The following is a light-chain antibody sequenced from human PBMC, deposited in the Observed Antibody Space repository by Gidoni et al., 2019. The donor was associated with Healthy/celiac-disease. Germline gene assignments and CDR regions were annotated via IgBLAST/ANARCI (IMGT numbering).Light chain of an antibody. CDR2: AAS. CDR1: QGISSY. J-gene: IGKJ4*01. V-gene: IGKV1-9*01. CDR3: QQLNSYPP. Sequence: IQLTQSPSSLSASVGDRVTITCRASQGISSYLAWYQQKPGKAPKLLIYAASTLQSGVPSRFSGSGSGTDFTLTISSLLPEDFATYYCQQLNSYPPFGGGTKVEIK.